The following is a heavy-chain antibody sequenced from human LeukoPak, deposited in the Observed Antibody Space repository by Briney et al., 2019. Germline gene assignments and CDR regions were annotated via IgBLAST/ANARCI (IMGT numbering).Heavy chain of an antibody. J-gene: IGHJ3*02. Sequence: PSETLSLTCAASGGSINSSNWWSWVRQPPGKGLEWIGEIYHSGSTNYNPSLKSRVTISIDKSKNQFSLKLRSVTAADTAVYYCARTYSASWYDAFDIWGQGTMVTVSS. CDR2: IYHSGST. V-gene: IGHV4-4*02. D-gene: IGHD6-13*01. CDR3: ARTYSASWYDAFDI. CDR1: GGSINSSNW.